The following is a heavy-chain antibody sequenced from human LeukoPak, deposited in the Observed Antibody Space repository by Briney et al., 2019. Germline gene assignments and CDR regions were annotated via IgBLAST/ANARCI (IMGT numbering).Heavy chain of an antibody. CDR1: GFTFNGYG. CDR2: ISSISSTI. V-gene: IGHV3-48*01. Sequence: GGSLRLSCAASGFTFNGYGMNWVRQAPGKGLEWVSYISSISSTIHYSDSVKGRFTISRDNAKNSLYLQMNSLRAEDTAVYYCASQPPPDRERRDGYNRYSPRFDYWGQGTLVTVSS. CDR3: ASQPPPDRERRDGYNRYSPRFDY. D-gene: IGHD5-24*01. J-gene: IGHJ4*02.